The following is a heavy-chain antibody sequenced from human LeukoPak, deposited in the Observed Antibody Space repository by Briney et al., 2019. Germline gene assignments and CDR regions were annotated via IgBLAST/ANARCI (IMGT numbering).Heavy chain of an antibody. V-gene: IGHV3-9*01. CDR1: GFTFDDYA. Sequence: PGGSLRLSCAASGFTFDDYAMHWVRQAPGKGLEWVSGISWNSGNVGYADSVKGRFTISRDNAKNSLYLQMSSLRAEDTALYYCAKEPVTAQRAFDIWGQGTMVTVSS. J-gene: IGHJ3*02. D-gene: IGHD3-16*01. CDR2: ISWNSGNV. CDR3: AKEPVTAQRAFDI.